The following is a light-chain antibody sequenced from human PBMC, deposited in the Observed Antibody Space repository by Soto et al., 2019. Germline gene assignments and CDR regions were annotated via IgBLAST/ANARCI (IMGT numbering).Light chain of an antibody. J-gene: IGKJ1*01. V-gene: IGKV1-5*03. CDR1: QSIDNL. CDR3: KQHYRYPWT. Sequence: DIHVTQSPSTLSASVGDRVAITCRASQSIDNLLVWYQQKPGKAPKLLIYKASKLESGVPSGFSGSGSGTDFTLTINRLQPDEFATYYCKQHYRYPWTFGQGTKVEIK. CDR2: KAS.